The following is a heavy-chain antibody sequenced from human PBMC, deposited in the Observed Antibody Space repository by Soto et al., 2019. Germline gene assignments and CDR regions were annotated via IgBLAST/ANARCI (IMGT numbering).Heavy chain of an antibody. V-gene: IGHV4-4*07. D-gene: IGHD6-13*01. CDR3: ARGYSSSPEVWFDP. Sequence: PSETLSLTCTVSGGSISSYYWSWIRQPAGKGLEWIGRIYTSGSTNYNPSLKSRVTMSVDTSKNQFSLKLSSVTAADTAVYYCARGYSSSPEVWFDPWGQGTLVPVSS. CDR1: GGSISSYY. CDR2: IYTSGST. J-gene: IGHJ5*02.